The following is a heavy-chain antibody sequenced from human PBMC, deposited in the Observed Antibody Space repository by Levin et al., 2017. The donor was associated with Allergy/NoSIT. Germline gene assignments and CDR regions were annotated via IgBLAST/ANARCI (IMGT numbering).Heavy chain of an antibody. CDR1: GFTFSSYG. Sequence: GGSLRLSCAASGFTFSSYGMHWVRQAPGKGLEWVAVISSDGSEKHYADSVKGRFTISRDNSKNTLYLQMNILRAEDMAVYYCAKASSAVSAMPDDYWGQGTLVTVSS. CDR3: AKASSAVSAMPDDY. CDR2: ISSDGSEK. D-gene: IGHD2-21*01. J-gene: IGHJ4*02. V-gene: IGHV3-30*18.